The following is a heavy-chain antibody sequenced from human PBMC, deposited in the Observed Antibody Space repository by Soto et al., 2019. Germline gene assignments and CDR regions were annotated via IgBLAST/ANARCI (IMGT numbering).Heavy chain of an antibody. V-gene: IGHV3-7*03. CDR2: MDEDGSQT. J-gene: IGHJ4*02. D-gene: IGHD1-1*01. Sequence: GGSLRLSCAASGFTFGTYWMTWVRQAPGKGLEWVANMDEDGSQTFYVDSVKGRFAISRDNAKNSLYLQMNSLRAEDTAVYYCARDPGRSFDYWGQGSPVTVSS. CDR1: GFTFGTYW. CDR3: ARDPGRSFDY.